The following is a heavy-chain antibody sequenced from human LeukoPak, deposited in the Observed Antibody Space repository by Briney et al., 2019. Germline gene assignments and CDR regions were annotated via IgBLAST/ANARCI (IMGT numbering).Heavy chain of an antibody. CDR2: IIPILGIA. CDR1: GRTFSSYA. CDR3: ARAPDYGDYVWFDP. Sequence: ASVKVSCKASGRTFSSYAISWVRQAPGQGLEWMGRIIPILGIANYAQKFQGRVTITADKSTSTAYMELSSLRSEDTAVYYCARAPDYGDYVWFDPWGQGTLVTVSS. V-gene: IGHV1-69*04. J-gene: IGHJ5*02. D-gene: IGHD4-17*01.